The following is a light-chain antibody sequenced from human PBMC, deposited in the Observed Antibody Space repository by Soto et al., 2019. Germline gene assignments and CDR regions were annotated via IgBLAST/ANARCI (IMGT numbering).Light chain of an antibody. CDR2: HAS. Sequence: EIVLTQSPATLSLSPGERATLSCRASQSVSSYLAWYQQKPGQAPRLLIYHASHRATGIPARFSGSGSGTDFTLTISSLESEDLAVYYCQQRSNWPTFGGGTKVEIK. V-gene: IGKV3-11*01. CDR3: QQRSNWPT. CDR1: QSVSSY. J-gene: IGKJ4*01.